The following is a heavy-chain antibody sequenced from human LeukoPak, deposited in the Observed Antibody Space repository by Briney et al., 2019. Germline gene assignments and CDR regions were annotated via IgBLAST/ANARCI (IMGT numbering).Heavy chain of an antibody. CDR1: GFTFSSYA. V-gene: IGHV3-23*01. J-gene: IGHJ6*02. Sequence: GGSLRLSCAASGFTFSSYAMSWVRQAPGKGLEWVSAISGSGGSTYYADSVKGRFTISRDNSKNTLYLQMNSLRAEDTAVYYCAKGEYSSGWYGLYYYYYGMDVWGQGTTVTVSS. CDR2: ISGSGGST. CDR3: AKGEYSSGWYGLYYYYYGMDV. D-gene: IGHD6-19*01.